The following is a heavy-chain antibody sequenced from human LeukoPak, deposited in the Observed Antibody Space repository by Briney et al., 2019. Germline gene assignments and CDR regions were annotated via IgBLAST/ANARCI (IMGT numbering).Heavy chain of an antibody. J-gene: IGHJ4*02. Sequence: GRSLRLSCAASGLTLSSYAMHWVRQAPGKGLQWVSRINHDGSSANYADSVRGRFTTSRDNAQNILYLHMKSLRADDTAVYYCTRVFDPNDFWSGFCFDFGGQGTLVSVSS. CDR3: TRVFDPNDFWSGFCFDF. CDR2: INHDGSSA. D-gene: IGHD3-3*01. CDR1: GLTLSSYA. V-gene: IGHV3-74*01.